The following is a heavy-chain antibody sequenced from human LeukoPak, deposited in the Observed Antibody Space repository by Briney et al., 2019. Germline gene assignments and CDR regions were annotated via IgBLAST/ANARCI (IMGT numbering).Heavy chain of an antibody. J-gene: IGHJ4*02. CDR3: ARVSPCSIVGATKGGVDY. CDR2: ISAYNGNT. V-gene: IGHV1-18*01. CDR1: GYTFTSYG. Sequence: ASVKVSCKASGYTFTSYGISWVRQAPGQGLEWMGWISAYNGNTNYAQKLQGRVTMTTDTSTSTAYMELRSLRSDDTAVYYCARVSPCSIVGATKGGVDYWGQGTLVTVSS. D-gene: IGHD1-26*01.